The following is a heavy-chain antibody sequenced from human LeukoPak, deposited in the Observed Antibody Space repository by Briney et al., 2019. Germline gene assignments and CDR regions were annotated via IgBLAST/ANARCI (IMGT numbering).Heavy chain of an antibody. CDR1: GVSISSYY. CDR2: IYTNGRT. J-gene: IGHJ6*03. D-gene: IGHD3-22*01. CDR3: TRGSIAYYYMDV. Sequence: PSETLSLTCTVSGVSISSYYWSWIRQPAGKGLEWIGRIYTNGRTNYNPSLKSRVTISVDTSKNQFSLKLSSVTAADTAVYYCTRGSIAYYYMDVWGKGTTVTISS. V-gene: IGHV4-4*07.